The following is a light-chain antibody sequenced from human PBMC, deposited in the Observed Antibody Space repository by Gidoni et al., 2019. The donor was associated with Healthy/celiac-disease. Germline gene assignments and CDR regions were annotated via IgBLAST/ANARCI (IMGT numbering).Light chain of an antibody. CDR3: QQYDRSLLT. V-gene: IGKV3-20*01. CDR2: GAS. CDR1: QSVGSSY. Sequence: EIVLTQSPGTLSLSPGERATLSCRASQSVGSSYLAWYQQKPGQAPRLLIYGASSRATGIPDRFSGSGSGTDFTLTISRLEPEDFAVYYCQQYDRSLLTFGPXTKVDIK. J-gene: IGKJ3*01.